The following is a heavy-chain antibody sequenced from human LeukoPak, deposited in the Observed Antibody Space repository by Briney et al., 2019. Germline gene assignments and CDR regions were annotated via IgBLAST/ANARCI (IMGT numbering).Heavy chain of an antibody. J-gene: IGHJ3*02. CDR3: ARDSYGGSPYYYDSSGLYYSAFDI. V-gene: IGHV3-66*01. Sequence: GSLRLSCAASGFTVSSNYMSWVRQAPGKGLEWAAVIYSGGNTYYADSVKGRFTISRDTSKNTLDLQMNSLGAEDTAVYYCARDSYGGSPYYYDSSGLYYSAFDIWGQGTMVTVSS. CDR1: GFTVSSNY. D-gene: IGHD3-22*01. CDR2: IYSGGNT.